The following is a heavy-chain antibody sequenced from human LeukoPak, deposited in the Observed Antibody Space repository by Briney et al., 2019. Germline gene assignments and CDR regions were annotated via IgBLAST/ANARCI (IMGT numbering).Heavy chain of an antibody. CDR3: AKSPSYYYDSSGYYYGYYFDY. V-gene: IGHV3-23*01. CDR1: GFTFSSYA. D-gene: IGHD3-22*01. J-gene: IGHJ4*02. Sequence: PGGSLRLSCAASGFTFSSYAMSWVRQAPGKGLEWVSAISGSGGSTYYADSVKGRFTISRDNSKNTLYLQMNSLRAEDAAVYYCAKSPSYYYDSSGYYYGYYFDYWGQGTLVTVSS. CDR2: ISGSGGST.